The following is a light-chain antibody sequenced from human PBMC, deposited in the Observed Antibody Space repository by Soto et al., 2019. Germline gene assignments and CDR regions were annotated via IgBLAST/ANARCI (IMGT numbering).Light chain of an antibody. CDR1: QSVSNNY. CDR2: GSS. J-gene: IGKJ2*01. CDR3: HQYGSSPTYT. Sequence: EVVLTQSPGTLSLSPGESATLSCRASQSVSNNYFAWYQQKPGQAPRLLIFGSSDRATGIPDRFSGSGSGTDFTVTISRLEPEDFAVYYCHQYGSSPTYTFGQGTKLEIK. V-gene: IGKV3-20*01.